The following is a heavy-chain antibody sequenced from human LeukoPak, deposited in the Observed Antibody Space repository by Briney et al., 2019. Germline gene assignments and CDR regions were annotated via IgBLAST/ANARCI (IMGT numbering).Heavy chain of an antibody. Sequence: TSETLSLTCAVYGGSFSGYYWSWIRQPPGKGLEWIGEINHSGSTNYNPSLKSRVTISVDTSKNQFSLKLSSVTAADTAVYYCASIAVAGSPTSYYYGMDVWGQGTTITVSS. D-gene: IGHD6-19*01. J-gene: IGHJ6*02. CDR1: GGSFSGYY. CDR2: INHSGST. CDR3: ASIAVAGSPTSYYYGMDV. V-gene: IGHV4-34*01.